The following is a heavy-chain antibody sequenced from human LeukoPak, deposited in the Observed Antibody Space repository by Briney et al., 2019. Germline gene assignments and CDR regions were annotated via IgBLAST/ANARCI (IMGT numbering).Heavy chain of an antibody. Sequence: SETLSLTCAVYGGSFSGYFWSWIRQPPGKGLEWIGEINHSGSTNYNPSLKSRVTLSVDTSKNQFSLKLSSVTAADTAVYYCARRRGDDSETYYIRYYYYYYMDVWGKGTTVIVSS. CDR1: GGSFSGYF. CDR3: ARRRGDDSETYYIRYYYYYYMDV. CDR2: INHSGST. V-gene: IGHV4-34*01. J-gene: IGHJ6*03. D-gene: IGHD3-10*01.